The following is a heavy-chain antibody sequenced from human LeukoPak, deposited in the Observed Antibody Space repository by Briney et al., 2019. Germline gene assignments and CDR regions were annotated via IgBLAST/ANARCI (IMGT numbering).Heavy chain of an antibody. Sequence: ASVKVSCKASGGTFSSYAISWVRQAPGQGLEWMGGIIPIFGTANYAQKFQGRVTITTDESTSTAYMELSSLRSEGTAVYYCARNPERGYYYYYMDVWGKGTTVTVSS. V-gene: IGHV1-69*05. D-gene: IGHD1-14*01. CDR3: ARNPERGYYYYYMDV. CDR2: IIPIFGTA. J-gene: IGHJ6*03. CDR1: GGTFSSYA.